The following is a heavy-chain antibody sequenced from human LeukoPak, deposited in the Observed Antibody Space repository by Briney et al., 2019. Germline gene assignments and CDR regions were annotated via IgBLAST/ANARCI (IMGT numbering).Heavy chain of an antibody. Sequence: PSETLSLTCTVSGGAITSYYWSWIRQPPGQGLESIGYIYYSGITNYNPSLKNRVTISVDTSKNQFSLKLSSVTAADTAVYYCARVEGYYYDSSGFYSTWGQGTLVTVSS. V-gene: IGHV4-59*01. CDR2: IYYSGIT. CDR3: ARVEGYYYDSSGFYST. J-gene: IGHJ1*01. D-gene: IGHD3-22*01. CDR1: GGAITSYY.